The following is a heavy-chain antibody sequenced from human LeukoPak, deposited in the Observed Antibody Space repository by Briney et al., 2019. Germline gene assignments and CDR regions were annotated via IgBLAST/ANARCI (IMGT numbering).Heavy chain of an antibody. CDR1: GYTFTSYD. CDR3: ARGQMVVVPAAILYYYYMDV. J-gene: IGHJ6*03. CDR2: MNPNSGNT. Sequence: ASVKVSCKASGYTFTSYDINWVRQATGQGLEWMGWMNPNSGNTGYAQKFQGRVTMTRNTSISTAYMELSSLRSEDTAVYYCARGQMVVVPAAILYYYYMDVWGKGTTVTVSS. V-gene: IGHV1-8*01. D-gene: IGHD2-2*01.